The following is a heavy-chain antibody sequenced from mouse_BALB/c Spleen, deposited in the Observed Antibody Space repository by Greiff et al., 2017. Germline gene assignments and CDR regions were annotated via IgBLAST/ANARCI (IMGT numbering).Heavy chain of an antibody. Sequence: DVHLVESGGGLVKPGGSLKLSCAASGFTFSSYAMSWVRQTPEKRLEWVASISSGGSTYYPDSVKGRFTISRDNARNILYLQMSSLRSEDTAMYYCARGQGPFSRWYFDVWGAGTTVTVSS. CDR1: GFTFSSYA. V-gene: IGHV5-6-5*01. J-gene: IGHJ1*01. CDR3: ARGQGPFSRWYFDV. CDR2: ISSGGST.